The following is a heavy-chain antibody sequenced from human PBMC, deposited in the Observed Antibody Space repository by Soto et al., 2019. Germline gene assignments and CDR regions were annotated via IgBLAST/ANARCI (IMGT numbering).Heavy chain of an antibody. CDR2: SYSGGST. J-gene: IGHJ5*02. D-gene: IGHD2-15*01. Sequence: QLGGSLRLSCAASGFTVSSNYMSWVRHTPGKGLEGISVSYSGGSTYYADAVKGRFTISRDNAKNTRYLQMSSLRAEDTAVYYCVKDHYCSGGSCYGNWFDPWGQGT. CDR3: VKDHYCSGGSCYGNWFDP. CDR1: GFTVSSNY. V-gene: IGHV3-66*02.